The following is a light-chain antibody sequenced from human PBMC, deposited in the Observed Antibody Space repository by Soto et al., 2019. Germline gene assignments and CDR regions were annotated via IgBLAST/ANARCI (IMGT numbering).Light chain of an antibody. CDR2: NTN. J-gene: IGLJ3*02. CDR3: VLNLGSGICV. V-gene: IGLV8-61*01. CDR1: FDSVSTSYY. Sequence: QTVVTQEPSFSVSPGGTVTLTCGLSFDSVSTSYYPSWYQQTPGQSPRTLIYNTNTRSFGVPGRFSGSILGNKAALTITGAQADDESHYYCVLNLGSGICVFGGGTKVTVL.